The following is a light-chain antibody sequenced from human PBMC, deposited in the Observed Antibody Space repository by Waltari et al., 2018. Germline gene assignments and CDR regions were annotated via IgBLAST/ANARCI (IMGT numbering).Light chain of an antibody. Sequence: SSELTQDPAVSVALGQTASITCQGDSLRRYYASWYQQKPRQAPLLVIYGKNSRPSGIPDRFSGSSSGNTASLTITGAQAEDEADYYCNSRDSNNNRVFFGGGTKLTVL. CDR2: GKN. CDR1: SLRRYY. V-gene: IGLV3-19*01. CDR3: NSRDSNNNRVF. J-gene: IGLJ2*01.